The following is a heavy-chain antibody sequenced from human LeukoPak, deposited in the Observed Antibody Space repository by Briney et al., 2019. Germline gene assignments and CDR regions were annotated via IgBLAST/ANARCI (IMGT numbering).Heavy chain of an antibody. J-gene: IGHJ4*02. V-gene: IGHV1-24*01. CDR3: ATLAAVRGYSSSWYEYYFDY. D-gene: IGHD6-13*01. CDR1: GYTLTELS. CDR2: FDPEDGET. Sequence: ASVKVSCKVSGYTLTELSIHWVRQAPGKGLEWMGGFDPEDGETIYAQKFQGRVTMTEDTSTDTAYMELSSLRSEDTAVYYCATLAAVRGYSSSWYEYYFDYWGQGTLVTVSS.